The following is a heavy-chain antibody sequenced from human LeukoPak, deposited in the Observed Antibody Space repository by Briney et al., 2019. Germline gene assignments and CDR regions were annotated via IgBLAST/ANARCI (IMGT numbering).Heavy chain of an antibody. Sequence: GSLRLPCSASGFTFSSYAMSCVRQAPAKGLEWASAISGSGGSTYYADSVKGRFTISRDNSKNTLYLQMNSLRAEDTAVYYCAKDDFRSGYDRSPFDDWGQGTLVTVSS. D-gene: IGHD5-12*01. J-gene: IGHJ4*02. CDR3: AKDDFRSGYDRSPFDD. CDR1: GFTFSSYA. CDR2: ISGSGGST. V-gene: IGHV3-23*01.